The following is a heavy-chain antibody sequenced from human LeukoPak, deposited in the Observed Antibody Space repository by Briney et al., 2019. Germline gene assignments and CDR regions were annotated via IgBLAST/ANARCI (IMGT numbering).Heavy chain of an antibody. CDR3: ATSRGYFFRWFQH. CDR1: GFTFGDYA. V-gene: IGHV3-49*04. D-gene: IGHD3-22*01. J-gene: IGHJ1*01. Sequence: GGSLRLSCTASGFTFGDYAMSWVRQAPGKGLEWVGFIRSKAYGGTTEYAASVKGRFTISRDNAKSSLFLQMNSLRADDTAVYYCATSRGYFFRWFQHWGQGTLVTVSS. CDR2: IRSKAYGGTT.